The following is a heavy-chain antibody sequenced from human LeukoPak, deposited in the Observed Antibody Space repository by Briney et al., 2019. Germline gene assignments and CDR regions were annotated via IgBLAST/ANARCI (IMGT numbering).Heavy chain of an antibody. D-gene: IGHD1-26*01. CDR1: GGSISRYY. CDR2: MHYSGST. CDR3: ARVDSGSYSAVYYYGMDV. Sequence: SETLSLTCTVSGGSISRYYWSWIRQPPAKGLAWIGYMHYSGSTNYSPSLKTRVNISVDTSKNQFSLKLSSVTAADTAVYYGARVDSGSYSAVYYYGMDVWGQGTTVTVSS. J-gene: IGHJ6*02. V-gene: IGHV4-59*01.